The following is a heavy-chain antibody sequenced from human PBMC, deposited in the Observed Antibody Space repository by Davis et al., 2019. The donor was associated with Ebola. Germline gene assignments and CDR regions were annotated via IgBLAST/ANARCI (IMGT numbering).Heavy chain of an antibody. CDR3: ARDPAIGQPLSTFDV. Sequence: GESLKISCSASGFTFSTFVMHWVRQAPGKGLEWLAVIWYDGSREYIAESMKGRFTISRDNSRNTLFLQVNSLRVEDTAVYYCARDPAIGQPLSTFDVWGQGTTVTVAS. V-gene: IGHV3-33*08. CDR1: GFTFSTFV. CDR2: IWYDGSRE. D-gene: IGHD1-14*01. J-gene: IGHJ3*01.